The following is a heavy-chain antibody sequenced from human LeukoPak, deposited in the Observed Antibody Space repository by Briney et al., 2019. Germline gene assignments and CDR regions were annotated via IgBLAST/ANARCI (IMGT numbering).Heavy chain of an antibody. V-gene: IGHV4-34*01. CDR1: GGSISSYY. CDR2: INESGST. CDR3: ASRIGRYLYYFGMDV. J-gene: IGHJ6*02. D-gene: IGHD1-26*01. Sequence: SETLSLTCTVSGGSISSYYWSWIRQAPGKGLEWIGEINESGSTNYDPSLKSRVTISVDTSQNHLYLNLTSVTAADTAVYYCASRIGRYLYYFGMDVWGHGTTVTVSS.